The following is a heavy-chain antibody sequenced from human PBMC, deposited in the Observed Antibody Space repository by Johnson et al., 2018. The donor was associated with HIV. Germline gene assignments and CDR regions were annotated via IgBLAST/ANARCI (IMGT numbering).Heavy chain of an antibody. D-gene: IGHD4-23*01. J-gene: IGHJ3*02. CDR3: RVVTGAFDI. V-gene: IGHV3-11*04. Sequence: QMLLVESGGGVVRPGGSLRLSCAASGFTFSDYYMSWIRQAPGKGLEWVSYISSSGSTIYYADSVKGRFTISRDNSKNTLYLQMNSLRAEDTAVYYCRVVTGAFDIWGQGTMVTVYS. CDR1: GFTFSDYY. CDR2: ISSSGSTI.